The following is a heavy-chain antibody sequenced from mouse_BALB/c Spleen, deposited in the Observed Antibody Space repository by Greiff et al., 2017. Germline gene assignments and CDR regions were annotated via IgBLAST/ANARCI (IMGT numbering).Heavy chain of an antibody. CDR1: GYIFTSYW. D-gene: IGHD1-1*01. CDR3: AREGGTTVVEPFDY. J-gene: IGHJ2*01. CDR2: IYPDTGST. Sequence: QVHVQQSGPELVRPGASVKLSCKTSGYIFTSYWIHWVKQRAGQGLEWIGRIYPDTGSTYYNEKFKGKATLTADKSSSTAYMQLSSLTSEDSAVYFCAREGGTTVVEPFDYWGQGTTLTVSS. V-gene: IGHV1S132*01.